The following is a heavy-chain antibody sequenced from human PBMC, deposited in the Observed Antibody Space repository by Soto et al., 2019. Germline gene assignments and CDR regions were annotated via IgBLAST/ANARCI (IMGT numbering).Heavy chain of an antibody. D-gene: IGHD3-22*01. Sequence: ASVKVSCKASGGTFSSYAISWVRQAPGQGLEWMGGIIPIFGTANYARKFQGRVTITADESTSTAYMELSSLRSEDTAVYYCAGGKYYYDSSGYYYPPYFDYWGQGTLVTVSS. CDR3: AGGKYYYDSSGYYYPPYFDY. V-gene: IGHV1-69*13. CDR1: GGTFSSYA. CDR2: IIPIFGTA. J-gene: IGHJ4*02.